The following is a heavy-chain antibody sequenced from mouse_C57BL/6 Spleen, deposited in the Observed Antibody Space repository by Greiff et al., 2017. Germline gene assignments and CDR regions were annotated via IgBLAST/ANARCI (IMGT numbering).Heavy chain of an antibody. Sequence: QVQLQQSDAELVKPGASVKISCKVSGYTFTDHTIHWMKQRPEPGLEWIGYIYPRDGSTKSNEKFKGKATLTADKSSSTAYTQLNSLTSEDSAVYFCAKDSSGYVFFDYWGKGTTLTVAS. CDR1: GYTFTDHT. CDR2: IYPRDGST. D-gene: IGHD3-2*01. CDR3: AKDSSGYVFFDY. V-gene: IGHV1-78*01. J-gene: IGHJ2*01.